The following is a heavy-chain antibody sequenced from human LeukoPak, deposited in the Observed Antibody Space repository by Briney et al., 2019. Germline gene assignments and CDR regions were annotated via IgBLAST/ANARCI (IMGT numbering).Heavy chain of an antibody. CDR1: GFTFSSYE. D-gene: IGHD1-26*01. J-gene: IGHJ4*02. CDR3: ARMYSGSYNLDY. Sequence: GGSLRLSCAASGFTFSSYEIMWVRQAPGKGPEWVSYISSHGSTRYYADSVKGRFTISRDNAKNSLYLQMNSLRAEDTAVYYCARMYSGSYNLDYWGQGTLVTVSS. V-gene: IGHV3-48*03. CDR2: ISSHGSTR.